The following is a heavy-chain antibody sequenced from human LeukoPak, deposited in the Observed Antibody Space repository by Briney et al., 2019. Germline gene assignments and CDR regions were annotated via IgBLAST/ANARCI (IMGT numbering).Heavy chain of an antibody. D-gene: IGHD1-26*01. V-gene: IGHV3-21*01. CDR3: ARDGAYSGSYGDY. J-gene: IGHJ4*02. CDR2: ISSSSSYI. CDR1: GFTFTSYS. Sequence: GGSLRLSCAVSGFTFTSYSMNWVRQAPGKGLEWVSFISSSSSYIYYADSVKGRFTISRDNAKNSLYLQMNSLRAEDTAVYYCARDGAYSGSYGDYWGQGTLVTVSS.